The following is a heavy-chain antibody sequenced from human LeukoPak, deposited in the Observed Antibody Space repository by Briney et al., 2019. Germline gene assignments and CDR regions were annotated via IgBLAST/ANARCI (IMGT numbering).Heavy chain of an antibody. Sequence: SETLSLTCTVSGGSISSHYWSWIRQPPGKTLEWIGYIYYSGSTNYNPSLRSRVTISVDSSKNHFSLKLSSVTAADTAVYYCARGSAQWGFDTSGHGTLVTVSS. CDR2: IYYSGST. V-gene: IGHV4-59*11. D-gene: IGHD3-10*01. J-gene: IGHJ4*01. CDR3: ARGSAQWGFDT. CDR1: GGSISSHY.